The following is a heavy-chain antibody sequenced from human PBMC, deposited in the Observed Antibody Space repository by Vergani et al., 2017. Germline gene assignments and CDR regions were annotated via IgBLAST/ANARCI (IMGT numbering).Heavy chain of an antibody. CDR1: GFTFSSSG. Sequence: QVQLLESGGGVVQPGRSLRLSCAASGFTFSSSGMHWVRPAPGKGLEWVAVIWYDGSNKYSADSVKGRFTISSDNSKNTLYLQMNSMRAEDTAVYYCARDRRSSPTYYFDYWGQGTLVTVSS. V-gene: IGHV3-33*01. CDR2: IWYDGSNK. CDR3: ARDRRSSPTYYFDY. D-gene: IGHD6-6*01. J-gene: IGHJ4*02.